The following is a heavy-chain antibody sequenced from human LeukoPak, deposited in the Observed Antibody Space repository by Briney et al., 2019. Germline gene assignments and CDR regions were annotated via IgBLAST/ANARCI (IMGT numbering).Heavy chain of an antibody. V-gene: IGHV1-2*02. CDR2: INPNSGGT. Sequence: ASVKVSCKASGYTFTGYYMHWVRQAPGQGLEWIGWINPNSGGTNYAQKFQGRVTMTRDTSISTAYMELSRLRSDDTAVYYCARIYSNYVGKYFQHWGQGTLVTVSS. CDR1: GYTFTGYY. J-gene: IGHJ1*01. CDR3: ARIYSNYVGKYFQH. D-gene: IGHD4-11*01.